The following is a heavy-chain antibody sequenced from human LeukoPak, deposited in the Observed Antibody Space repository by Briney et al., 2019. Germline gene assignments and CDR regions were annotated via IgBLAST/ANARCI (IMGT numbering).Heavy chain of an antibody. D-gene: IGHD3-9*01. CDR1: GGSISSGDYY. CDR2: IYYSGST. J-gene: IGHJ5*02. V-gene: IGHV4-30-4*01. CDR3: ARGLRYFDWLLSASWFDP. Sequence: PSETLSLTCTVSGGSISSGDYYWSWIRQPPGKGLEWIVYIYYSGSTYYNPSLKSRVTISVDTSKNQFSLKLSSGTAADTAVYYCARGLRYFDWLLSASWFDPWGQGTLVTVSS.